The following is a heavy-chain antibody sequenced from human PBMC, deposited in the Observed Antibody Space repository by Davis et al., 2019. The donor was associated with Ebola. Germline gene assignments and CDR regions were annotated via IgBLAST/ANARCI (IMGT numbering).Heavy chain of an antibody. Sequence: GGSLRLSCAASGFTFSSYSMNWVRQAPGKGLEWVSSISISSSYIYYADSVKGRFTISRDNAKNSLYLQMNSLRAEDTAVYYCARDAMAFHWDYGMDVWGQGTTVTVSS. CDR3: ARDAMAFHWDYGMDV. D-gene: IGHD2-2*01. CDR2: ISISSSYI. CDR1: GFTFSSYS. V-gene: IGHV3-21*01. J-gene: IGHJ6*02.